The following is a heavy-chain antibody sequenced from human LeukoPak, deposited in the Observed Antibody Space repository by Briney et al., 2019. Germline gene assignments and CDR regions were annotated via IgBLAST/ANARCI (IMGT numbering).Heavy chain of an antibody. Sequence: GGSLRLSCAASGFTFSSYSMNWVRQAPGKGLEWVSYISSSSSNIYYADSVKGRFTISRDNAKNSLYLQMNSLRAEDTAVYYCARGPAGTMIVVSLDYYYMDVCGEGGTVTVSS. J-gene: IGHJ6*03. D-gene: IGHD3-22*01. CDR2: ISSSSSNI. CDR3: ARGPAGTMIVVSLDYYYMDV. V-gene: IGHV3-48*04. CDR1: GFTFSSYS.